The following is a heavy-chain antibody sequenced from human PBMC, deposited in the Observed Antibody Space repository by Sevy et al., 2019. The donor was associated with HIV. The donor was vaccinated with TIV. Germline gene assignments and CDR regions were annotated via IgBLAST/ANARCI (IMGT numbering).Heavy chain of an antibody. J-gene: IGHJ4*02. CDR1: GFTVNTYA. CDR3: VKERVGYISSWYYFDY. CDR2: IKNSGGST. Sequence: GGSLRLSCAVSGFTVNTYAMSWVRQAPGKGLEWVAVIKNSGGSTDYADSVRGRFSISRDNPNVYLEMNSLRVEDTAVYYCVKERVGYISSWYYFDYWGQGTLVTVSS. V-gene: IGHV3-23*01. D-gene: IGHD6-13*01.